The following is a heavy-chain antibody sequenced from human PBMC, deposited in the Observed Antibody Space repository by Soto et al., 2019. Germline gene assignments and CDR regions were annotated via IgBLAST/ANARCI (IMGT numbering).Heavy chain of an antibody. CDR2: GRNRAYSYST. J-gene: IGHJ6*02. D-gene: IGHD3-10*01. Sequence: PGGSLRLSCAASGYILSDHYIDWVRQGPGKGLEWVGRGRNRAYSYSTEYAASVKGRFTISRDDSRNSAYLQMNSLKTEDTAVYYCTTDLLTMVRGVIIPNYYYYYGMDVWGQGTTVTVSS. CDR1: GYILSDHY. V-gene: IGHV3-72*01. CDR3: TTDLLTMVRGVIIPNYYYYYGMDV.